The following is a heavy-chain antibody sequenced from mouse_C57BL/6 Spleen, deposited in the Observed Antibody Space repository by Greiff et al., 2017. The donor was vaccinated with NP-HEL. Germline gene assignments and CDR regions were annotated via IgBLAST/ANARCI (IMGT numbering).Heavy chain of an antibody. D-gene: IGHD2-4*01. Sequence: QVHVKQPGAELVRPGSSVKLSCKASGYTFTSYWMHWVKQRPIQGLEWIGNIDPSDSETHYNQKFKDKATLTVDKSSSTAYMQLSSLTSEDSAVYYCARGGIYYDYDGGDYYAMDYWGQGTSVTVSS. CDR1: GYTFTSYW. J-gene: IGHJ4*01. CDR3: ARGGIYYDYDGGDYYAMDY. CDR2: IDPSDSET. V-gene: IGHV1-52*01.